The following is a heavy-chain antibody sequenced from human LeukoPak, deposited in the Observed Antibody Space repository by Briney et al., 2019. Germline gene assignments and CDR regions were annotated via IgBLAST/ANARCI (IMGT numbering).Heavy chain of an antibody. CDR3: ARLRRNFDFGSPYSHFDN. Sequence: SETLSLTCTVSGGSISSADYHWRWIRQPPGKGLEWIVNIHYSGTTHSLSPLKSRLMMSVDTSKNQFSLKLNSVTAADTAMYYCARLRRNFDFGSPYSHFDNWGQGTLVSVSA. J-gene: IGHJ4*02. V-gene: IGHV4-30-4*08. CDR2: IHYSGTT. D-gene: IGHD3-3*01. CDR1: GGSISSADYH.